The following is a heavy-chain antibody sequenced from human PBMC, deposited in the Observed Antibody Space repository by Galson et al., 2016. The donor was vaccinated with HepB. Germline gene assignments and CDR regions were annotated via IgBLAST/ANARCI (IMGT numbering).Heavy chain of an antibody. CDR3: ARVTNARAAFDI. J-gene: IGHJ3*02. CDR2: IDWDDDK. Sequence: PALVKPTQTLTLTCTLSGLSLSTNGMRVSWIRQPPGKALEWLARIDWDDDKFYSTSLKTRLTISKDTSKNQVVLTVTNMDPVDTATYYCARVTNARAAFDIWGQGTMVTVSS. CDR1: GLSLSTNGMR. V-gene: IGHV2-70*04. D-gene: IGHD1-1*01.